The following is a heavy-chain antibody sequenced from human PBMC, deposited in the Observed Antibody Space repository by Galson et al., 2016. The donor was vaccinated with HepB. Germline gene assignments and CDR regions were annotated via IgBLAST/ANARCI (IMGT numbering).Heavy chain of an antibody. CDR1: GFTFSSSA. Sequence: SLRLSCAASGFTFSSSALSWVRQAPGKGLEWVSGISGSGGSTYYADSVKGWFTISRDNSKNTMYLQMNSLRAEDTAVYYCAKDAFNFYAMDVWGQGTTVTVSS. V-gene: IGHV3-23*01. CDR3: AKDAFNFYAMDV. D-gene: IGHD1-20*01. CDR2: ISGSGGST. J-gene: IGHJ6*02.